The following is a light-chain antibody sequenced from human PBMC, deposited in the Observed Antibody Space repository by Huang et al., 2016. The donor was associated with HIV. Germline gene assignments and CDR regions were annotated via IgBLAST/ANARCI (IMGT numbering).Light chain of an antibody. Sequence: DIQMTQSPPSLSASVGDRVTFTCRADQNITKSFNWYQQKPGKAPKLLVYTVSTLESGVPSRFSVSGSGSRFTLNIGNLQPEDFATYYCQQSFSVPRTFG. CDR2: TVS. V-gene: IGKV1-39*01. CDR3: QQSFSVPRT. CDR1: QNITKS. J-gene: IGKJ1*01.